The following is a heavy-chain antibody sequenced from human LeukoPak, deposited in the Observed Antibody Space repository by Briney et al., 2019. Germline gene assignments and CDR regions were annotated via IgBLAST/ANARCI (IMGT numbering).Heavy chain of an antibody. CDR2: IYYSGST. V-gene: IGHV4-59*08. CDR3: ARHEEYYDFWSGYYTRVSRGYNWFDP. Sequence: SETLSLTCTVSGGSISSYYWSWIRQPPGKGLEWIGYIYYSGSTNYNPSLKSRVTISVDTSKNQFSLKLSSVTAADTAVYYCARHEEYYDFWSGYYTRVSRGYNWFDPWGQGTLVTVSS. J-gene: IGHJ5*02. CDR1: GGSISSYY. D-gene: IGHD3-3*01.